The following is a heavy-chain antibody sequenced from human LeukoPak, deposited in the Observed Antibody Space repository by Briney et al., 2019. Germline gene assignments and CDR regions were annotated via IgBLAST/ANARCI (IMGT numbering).Heavy chain of an antibody. CDR3: ARVSYPVAFDI. CDR1: GFTVSSNF. Sequence: GGSLRLSCAASGFTVSSNFMSWVRQAPGKGLEWVSVIYSGGNTYYADSVKGRFTISRDNSKNTLYLQMNSLRAEDTAVYYCARVSYPVAFDIWGQGAMVTVSS. J-gene: IGHJ3*02. V-gene: IGHV3-53*01. CDR2: IYSGGNT.